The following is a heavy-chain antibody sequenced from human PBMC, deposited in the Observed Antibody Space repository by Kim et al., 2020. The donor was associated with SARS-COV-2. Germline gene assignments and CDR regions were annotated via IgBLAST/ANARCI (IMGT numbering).Heavy chain of an antibody. CDR2: ISYDGSNK. Sequence: GGSLRLSCAASGFTFSSYGMHWVRQAPGKGLEWVAVISYDGSNKYYADSVKGRFTISRDNSKNTLYLQMNSLRAEDTAVYYCAKESGSASYYAWTYYYYGMDVWGQGTTVTVSS. J-gene: IGHJ6*02. D-gene: IGHD3-10*01. CDR1: GFTFSSYG. CDR3: AKESGSASYYAWTYYYYGMDV. V-gene: IGHV3-30*18.